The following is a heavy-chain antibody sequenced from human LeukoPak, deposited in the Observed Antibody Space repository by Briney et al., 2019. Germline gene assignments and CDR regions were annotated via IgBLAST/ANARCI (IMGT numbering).Heavy chain of an antibody. CDR1: GYTFTGYY. D-gene: IGHD3-3*01. CDR3: ARTWYFDFWSGYYTYFDY. CDR2: INPNSGGT. V-gene: IGHV1-2*02. J-gene: IGHJ4*02. Sequence: ASVKVSCKASGYTFTGYYMHWVRQAPGQGLEWMGWINPNSGGTNYAQKFQGRVTMTRDTSINTAYMELSRLRSDDTAVYYCARTWYFDFWSGYYTYFDYWGQGTLVTVSS.